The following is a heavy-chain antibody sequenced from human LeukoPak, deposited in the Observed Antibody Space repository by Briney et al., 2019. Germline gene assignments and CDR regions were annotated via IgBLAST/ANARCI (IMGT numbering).Heavy chain of an antibody. V-gene: IGHV4-4*07. CDR3: ARQGMGDHRVFDY. J-gene: IGHJ4*02. CDR1: GHSISSYY. CDR2: IYASGTT. D-gene: IGHD2-21*02. Sequence: TETLSLTCSVSGHSISSYYWSWIRQPAGKRVEWIGRIYASGTTNYNPSLKSRVTMSVDTSKNEFSLNLISVTAADTAVFYCARQGMGDHRVFDYWGQGTLVTVSS.